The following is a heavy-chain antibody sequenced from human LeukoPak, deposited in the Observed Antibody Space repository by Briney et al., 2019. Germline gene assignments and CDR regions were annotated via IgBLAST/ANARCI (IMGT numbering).Heavy chain of an antibody. V-gene: IGHV3-30*04. CDR1: GFIFSSYA. D-gene: IGHD4-17*01. CDR3: ATHYGSQGDYLAWDY. Sequence: GGSLRLSCAASGFIFSSYAMHWVRQAPGKGLEWVAVISYDGSNKYYADSVKGRFTISRDNSKNTLYLQMNSLRAEDTAVYYCATHYGSQGDYLAWDYWGQGTLVTVSS. CDR2: ISYDGSNK. J-gene: IGHJ4*02.